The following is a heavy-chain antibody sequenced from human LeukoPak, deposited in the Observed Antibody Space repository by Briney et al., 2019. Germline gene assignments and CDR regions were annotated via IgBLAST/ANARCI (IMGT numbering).Heavy chain of an antibody. V-gene: IGHV1-24*01. D-gene: IGHD3-10*01. CDR1: GYTLTELS. J-gene: IGHJ4*02. CDR3: ATDRGQAHRRITMVRGVHLDY. Sequence: ASVKVSCKVSGYTLTELSMHWVRQAPGRGLEWMGGFYPEDGETIYAQKFQGRVTMTEDTSTDTAYMELSRLRSEDTAVYYCATDRGQAHRRITMVRGVHLDYWGQGTLVTVSS. CDR2: FYPEDGET.